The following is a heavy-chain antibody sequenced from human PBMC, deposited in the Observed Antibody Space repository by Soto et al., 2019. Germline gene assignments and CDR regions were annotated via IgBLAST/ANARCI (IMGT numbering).Heavy chain of an antibody. V-gene: IGHV1-18*01. J-gene: IGHJ3*02. D-gene: IGHD6-13*01. CDR2: ISAYNGNT. CDR1: GYTFTSYG. Sequence: ASVKVSCKASGYTFTSYGISWVRRAPGQGLEWMGWISAYNGNTNYAQKLQGRVTMTTDTSTSTAYMELRSLRSDDTAVYYCARDNSSLESFDIWGQGTMVTVSS. CDR3: ARDNSSLESFDI.